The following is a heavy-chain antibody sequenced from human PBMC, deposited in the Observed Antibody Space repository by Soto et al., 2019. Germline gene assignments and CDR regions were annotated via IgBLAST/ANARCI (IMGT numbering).Heavy chain of an antibody. CDR3: ASQDGSGSSYGMDV. D-gene: IGHD3-10*01. Sequence: ASETLSLTCAVYGGSFSGYYWSWIRQPPGKGLEWIGEINHNVSTNYNPSLKSRVTISVDTSKNQFSLKLSSVTAADTAVYYCASQDGSGSSYGMDVWGQGTTVTVSS. CDR1: GGSFSGYY. V-gene: IGHV4-34*01. J-gene: IGHJ6*02. CDR2: INHNVST.